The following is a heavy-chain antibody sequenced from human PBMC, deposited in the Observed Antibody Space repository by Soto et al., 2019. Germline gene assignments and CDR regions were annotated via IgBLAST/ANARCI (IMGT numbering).Heavy chain of an antibody. Sequence: EVQLLESGGGLVQPGGSLRLSCAASGFTFSSYATSWVRQAPGKGLEWGSAISGSGGSTYYADSVKGRFTISRDNSKNTLYLQMNSLRAEDTAVYYCAKEGEHSSGWANFDYWGQGTLVTVSS. CDR2: ISGSGGST. CDR1: GFTFSSYA. CDR3: AKEGEHSSGWANFDY. V-gene: IGHV3-23*01. J-gene: IGHJ4*02. D-gene: IGHD6-19*01.